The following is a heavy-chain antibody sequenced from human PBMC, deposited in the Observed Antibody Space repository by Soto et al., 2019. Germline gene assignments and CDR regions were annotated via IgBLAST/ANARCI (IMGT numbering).Heavy chain of an antibody. CDR1: GFSLSTTGMC. V-gene: IGHV2-70*11. Sequence: SGPTLVNPTQTLTLTCTFSGFSLSTTGMCVGWIRQPPGKALEWLARIDWDGDKYYNTSLKTRLTISKDTAKNQVVLTMTNMDPVDTATYHCARISLTRLGVVKTIDYRGQGTLLTVSS. J-gene: IGHJ4*02. D-gene: IGHD3-3*01. CDR2: IDWDGDK. CDR3: ARISLTRLGVVKTIDY.